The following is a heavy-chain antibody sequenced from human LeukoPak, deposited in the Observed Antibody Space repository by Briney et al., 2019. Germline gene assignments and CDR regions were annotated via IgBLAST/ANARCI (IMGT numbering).Heavy chain of an antibody. D-gene: IGHD3-16*01. J-gene: IGHJ6*03. CDR2: IYYSGST. V-gene: IGHV4-59*01. CDR3: ARYWGDPYYYYYHMDV. CDR1: GGSISSYY. Sequence: SETLSLTCTVSGGSISSYYWSWIRQPPGKGLEWIGYIYYSGSTNYNPSLKSRVTISVDTSKNRFSLKLSSVTAADTAVYYCARYWGDPYYYYYHMDVWGKGTTVTVSS.